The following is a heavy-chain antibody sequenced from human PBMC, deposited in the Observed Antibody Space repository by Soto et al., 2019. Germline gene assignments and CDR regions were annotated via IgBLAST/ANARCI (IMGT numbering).Heavy chain of an antibody. D-gene: IGHD3-10*01. CDR1: GGSISSSSYY. J-gene: IGHJ4*02. Sequence: PSETLSLTCTVSGGSISSSSYYWGWIRQPPGKGLEWIGSIYYSGSTYYNPSLKSRVTISVDTSKNQFSLKLSSVTAADTAVYYCARHTPVYGSGSYYDYWGQGTMVTVS. V-gene: IGHV4-39*01. CDR3: ARHTPVYGSGSYYDY. CDR2: IYYSGST.